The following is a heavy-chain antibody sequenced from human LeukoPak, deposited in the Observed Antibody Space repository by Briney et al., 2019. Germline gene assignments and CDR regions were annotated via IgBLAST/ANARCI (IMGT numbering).Heavy chain of an antibody. CDR2: INHSGST. D-gene: IGHD5-24*01. V-gene: IGHV4-34*01. CDR1: GGSFSGYY. J-gene: IGHJ4*02. CDR3: ARASWSRDGYNYVGYFDY. Sequence: PSETLSLTCAVYGGSFSGYYWSWIRQPPGKGLEWIGEINHSGSTNYNPSLKSRVTISVDTSKNQFSLKLSSVTAADTAVYYCARASWSRDGYNYVGYFDYWGQGTLVTVSS.